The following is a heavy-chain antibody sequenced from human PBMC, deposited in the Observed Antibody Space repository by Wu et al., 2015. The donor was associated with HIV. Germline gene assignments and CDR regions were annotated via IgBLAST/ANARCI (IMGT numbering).Heavy chain of an antibody. D-gene: IGHD3-3*01. J-gene: IGHJ4*02. CDR3: ARDGLGSGVAVFWSGYYIREGT. CDR2: INPNSGGT. V-gene: IGHV1-2*02. Sequence: QVQLVQSGAEVKKPGASVKVSCKASGYTFTGYYMHWVRQAPGQGLEWMGWINPNSGGTNYAQKFQGRVTMTRDTSISTAYMELSRLRSDDTAVYYCARDGLGSGVAVFWSGYYIREGTWGQGTLGHR. CDR1: GYTFTGYY.